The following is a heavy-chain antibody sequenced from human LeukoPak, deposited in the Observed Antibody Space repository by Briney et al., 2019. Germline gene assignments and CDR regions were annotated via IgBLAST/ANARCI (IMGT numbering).Heavy chain of an antibody. J-gene: IGHJ4*02. CDR2: INHSGST. CDR3: ARGGLRVVTADY. D-gene: IGHD2-21*02. V-gene: IGHV4-34*01. Sequence: SETLSLTCAVYGGSFSGYYWSWIRQPPGKGLEWIGEINHSGSTNYNPSLKSRVTISVDTSKNQFSLKLSSVTAADTAVYYCARGGLRVVTADYWGQGTLVTVSS. CDR1: GGSFSGYY.